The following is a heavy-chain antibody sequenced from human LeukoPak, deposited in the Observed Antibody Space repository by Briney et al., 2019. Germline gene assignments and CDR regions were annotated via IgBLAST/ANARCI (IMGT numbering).Heavy chain of an antibody. CDR1: GGTFSSYA. V-gene: IGHV1-69*04. Sequence: GASVKVSCKASGGTFSSYAISWVRQAPGQGLEWMGRIIPILGIANYAQKFQSRVTITADKSTSTAYMELSSLRSEDTAVYYCAIFTSFDAFDIWGQGTMVTVSS. CDR2: IIPILGIA. CDR3: AIFTSFDAFDI. J-gene: IGHJ3*02.